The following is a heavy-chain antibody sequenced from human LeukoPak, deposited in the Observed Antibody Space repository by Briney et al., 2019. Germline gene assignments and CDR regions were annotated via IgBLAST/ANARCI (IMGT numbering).Heavy chain of an antibody. V-gene: IGHV4-34*01. CDR1: GGSFSGYY. CDR2: INHSGST. Sequence: SETLSLTCAVYGGSFSGYYWSWIRQPPGKGLEWIGEINHSGSTNYNPSLKSRVTISVDTSKNQFSLKLSSVTAADTAVYYCAREASLAYCGGDCYSYNWFDPWGQGTLVTVSS. CDR3: AREASLAYCGGDCYSYNWFDP. J-gene: IGHJ5*02. D-gene: IGHD2-21*02.